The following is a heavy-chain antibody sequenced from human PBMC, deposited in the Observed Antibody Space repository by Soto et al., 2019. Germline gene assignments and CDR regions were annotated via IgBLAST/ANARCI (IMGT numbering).Heavy chain of an antibody. CDR2: IYYSGST. CDR3: AREDKGHSGYDYGFDY. J-gene: IGHJ4*02. CDR1: GVSISSYD. Sequence: SETLSLTWTVSGVSISSYDVSWIRQPPGKGLEWIGYIYYSGSTNYNPSLKSRVTISVDTSKNQFSLKLSSVTAADTAVYYCAREDKGHSGYDYGFDYWGQGTLVTVSS. D-gene: IGHD5-12*01. V-gene: IGHV4-59*01.